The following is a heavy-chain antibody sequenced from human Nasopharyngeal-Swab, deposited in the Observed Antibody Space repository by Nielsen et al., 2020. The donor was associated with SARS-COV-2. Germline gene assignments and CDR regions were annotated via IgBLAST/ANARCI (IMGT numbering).Heavy chain of an antibody. D-gene: IGHD6-6*01. J-gene: IGHJ4*02. CDR3: AYSSSFGYFDY. CDR2: INPSGGST. V-gene: IGHV1-46*01. Sequence: ASVKVSCKASGYTFTSYYMHWVRQAPGQGLEWMGIINPSGGSTSYAQKFQGRVTMTRDTSISTAYMELSRLRSDDTAVYYCAYSSSFGYFDYWGQGTLVTVSS. CDR1: GYTFTSYY.